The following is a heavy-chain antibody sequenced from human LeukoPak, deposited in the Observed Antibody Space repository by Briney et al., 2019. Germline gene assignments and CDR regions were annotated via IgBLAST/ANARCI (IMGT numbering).Heavy chain of an antibody. J-gene: IGHJ5*02. CDR2: IYTSGST. CDR1: GGSLSSYY. Sequence: PSETLSLTCTVAGGSLSSYYWSWIRQPAGKGLEWIGRIYTSGSTNYNPSLKSRVTMSVDTSKSQFSLKLSSVTAADTAVYYCARVEGYQQLVNWFDPWGQGTLVTVSS. CDR3: ARVEGYQQLVNWFDP. V-gene: IGHV4-4*07. D-gene: IGHD6-13*01.